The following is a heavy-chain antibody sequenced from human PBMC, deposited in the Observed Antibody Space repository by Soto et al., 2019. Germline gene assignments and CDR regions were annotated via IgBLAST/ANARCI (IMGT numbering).Heavy chain of an antibody. D-gene: IGHD1-26*01. CDR3: ATSRGAGVKHAFVI. V-gene: IGHV1-2*04. CDR1: EYTFTDYY. Sequence: QVQLVQSGAEVKKPGASVKVSCKASEYTFTDYYMHWVRQAPGQGLEWVGWINPNSGGTNYAQNFQGWVTMTRDTSISTAYMELSRLRSDDTAVYYCATSRGAGVKHAFVIWGQGTMVTVSS. CDR2: INPNSGGT. J-gene: IGHJ3*02.